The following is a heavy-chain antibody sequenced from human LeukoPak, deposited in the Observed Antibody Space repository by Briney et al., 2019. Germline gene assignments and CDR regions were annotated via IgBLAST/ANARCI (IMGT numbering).Heavy chain of an antibody. Sequence: GGSLRLSCAASGFTFSSYSMNWVRQAPGKGLEWVSSISGTSDYIYYADSVKGRFTISRDNGKNSLYLQMNSLRAEDTAVYYCARRQPLGCSGTSCFAGPVDYWGQGTLVTVSS. V-gene: IGHV3-21*01. J-gene: IGHJ4*02. CDR1: GFTFSSYS. CDR3: ARRQPLGCSGTSCFAGPVDY. D-gene: IGHD2-2*01. CDR2: ISGTSDYI.